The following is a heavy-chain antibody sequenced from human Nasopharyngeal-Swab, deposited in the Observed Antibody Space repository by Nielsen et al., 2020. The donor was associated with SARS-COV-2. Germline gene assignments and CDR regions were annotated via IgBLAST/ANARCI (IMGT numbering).Heavy chain of an antibody. CDR1: GFTFGTYW. CDR3: ARGYAAMGFFDY. J-gene: IGHJ4*02. V-gene: IGHV3-74*01. Sequence: GESLKISCAASGFTFGTYWMHWVRQAPGKGLEWVSRINSDGSSTGDADSVKGRFTVSRDNAKNTLYLQMNSLRAEDTAVHYCARGYAAMGFFDYWGQGTLVTVSS. CDR2: INSDGSST. D-gene: IGHD2-2*01.